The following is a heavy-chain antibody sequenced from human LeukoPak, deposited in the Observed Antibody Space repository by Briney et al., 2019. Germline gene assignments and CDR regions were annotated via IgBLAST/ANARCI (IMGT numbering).Heavy chain of an antibody. Sequence: SETLSLTCTVSGGSISSSSYYWGWLRQPPGKGLEWIGSIYYSGSTYYNPSHKSPVTISVDTSKNQFSLKLSSVTAADTAVYYCAYGDYYDYWGQGTLVTVSS. CDR1: GGSISSSSYY. CDR3: AYGDYYDY. D-gene: IGHD4-17*01. V-gene: IGHV4-39*01. J-gene: IGHJ4*02. CDR2: IYYSGST.